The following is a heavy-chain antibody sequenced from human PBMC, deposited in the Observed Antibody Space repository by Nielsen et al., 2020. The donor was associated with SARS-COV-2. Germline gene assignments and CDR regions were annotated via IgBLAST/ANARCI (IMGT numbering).Heavy chain of an antibody. Sequence: GGSLRLSCAASGFTFSSYWMSWVRQAPGKGLEWVSGISWNSGSIGYADSVKGRFTISRDNAKNSLYLQMNSLRAEDTALYYCAKDRGWELLGPTDVWGQGTTVTVSS. CDR3: AKDRGWELLGPTDV. CDR1: GFTFSSYW. V-gene: IGHV3-9*01. CDR2: ISWNSGSI. D-gene: IGHD1-26*01. J-gene: IGHJ6*02.